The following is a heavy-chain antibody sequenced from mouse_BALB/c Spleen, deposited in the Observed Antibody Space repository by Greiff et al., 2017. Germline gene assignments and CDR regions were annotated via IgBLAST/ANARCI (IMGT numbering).Heavy chain of an antibody. CDR3: ARVYYGYDY. J-gene: IGHJ2*01. Sequence: EVQGVESGGGLVKPGGSLKLSCAASGFTFSSYTMSWVRQTPEKRLEWVATISSGGSYTYYPDSVKGRFTISRDNAKNTLYLQMSSLKSEDTAMYYCARVYYGYDYWGQGTTLTVSS. V-gene: IGHV5-6-4*01. CDR1: GFTFSSYT. D-gene: IGHD1-2*01. CDR2: ISSGGSYT.